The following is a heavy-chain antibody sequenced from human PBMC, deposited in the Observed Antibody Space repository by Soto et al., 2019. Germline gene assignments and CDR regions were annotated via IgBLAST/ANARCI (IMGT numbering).Heavy chain of an antibody. CDR1: GYTFTSYY. CDR3: ARDWPAIFGVVILPDGMDV. CDR2: INPSGGST. D-gene: IGHD3-3*01. Sequence: ASVKVSCKASGYTFTSYYMHWVRQAPGQGLEWMGIINPSGGSTSYAQKFQGRVTMTRDTSTSTVYMELSSLRSEDTAVYYCARDWPAIFGVVILPDGMDVWGQGTTVTVSS. J-gene: IGHJ6*02. V-gene: IGHV1-46*01.